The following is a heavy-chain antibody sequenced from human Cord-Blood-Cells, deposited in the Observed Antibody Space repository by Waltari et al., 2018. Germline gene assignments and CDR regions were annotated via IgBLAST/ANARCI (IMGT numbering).Heavy chain of an antibody. J-gene: IGHJ4*02. Sequence: EVQLLESGGGLVQPGGSLRLSCAASGFTFSSYAMSWVRQAPGKGLEWVSAISVLGVSTYYAVSVKGRFTIARDNSKNTLYLQMNSLRAEDTAVYYCAKDRNYYFDYWGQGTLVTVSS. CDR2: ISVLGVST. V-gene: IGHV3-23*01. CDR3: AKDRNYYFDY. CDR1: GFTFSSYA. D-gene: IGHD1-7*01.